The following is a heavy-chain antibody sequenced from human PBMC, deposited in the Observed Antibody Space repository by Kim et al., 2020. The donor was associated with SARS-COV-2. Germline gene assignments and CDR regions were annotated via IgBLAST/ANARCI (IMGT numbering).Heavy chain of an antibody. Sequence: GGSLRLSGAASGFTFINHWMHWVRQAPGKGLVWVSRINTDGYTTNYADSVKGRFTISRDNAKNTLYLEMNSLRGEDTAVYYCAKDSRGVATIDYWGQGTL. D-gene: IGHD5-12*01. CDR1: GFTFINHW. V-gene: IGHV3-74*01. CDR2: INTDGYTT. CDR3: AKDSRGVATIDY. J-gene: IGHJ4*02.